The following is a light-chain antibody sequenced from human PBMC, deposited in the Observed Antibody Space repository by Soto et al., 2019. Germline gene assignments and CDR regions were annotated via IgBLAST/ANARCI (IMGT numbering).Light chain of an antibody. CDR2: AAS. V-gene: IGKV1-39*01. CDR3: QQSYSTPGVT. J-gene: IGKJ5*01. CDR1: QSISSW. Sequence: SYSPATLTASEGARVPXPCRASQSISSWLAWYQQKPGKALKLLIYAASSFQSWVPSRFSGSGSGTDFTLTISSLQPEDFATYYCQQSYSTPGVTFGQGTGMEIK.